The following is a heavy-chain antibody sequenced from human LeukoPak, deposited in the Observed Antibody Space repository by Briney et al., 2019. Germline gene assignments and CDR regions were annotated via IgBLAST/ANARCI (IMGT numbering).Heavy chain of an antibody. Sequence: GESLKISCEASGYSFTNYWIGWVRQMPGKGLEWMGIIYPGDSDTRYSPSFQGQVTISADKSISTAYLQWSSLKASDTAMYYCARHDYCSGGSCYLDYWGQGTLVTVSS. CDR2: IYPGDSDT. D-gene: IGHD2-15*01. J-gene: IGHJ4*02. CDR1: GYSFTNYW. CDR3: ARHDYCSGGSCYLDY. V-gene: IGHV5-51*01.